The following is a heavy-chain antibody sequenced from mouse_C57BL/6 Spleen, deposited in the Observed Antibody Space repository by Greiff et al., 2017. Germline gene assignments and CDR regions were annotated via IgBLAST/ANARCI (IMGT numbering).Heavy chain of an antibody. V-gene: IGHV1-15*01. Sequence: QVQLQQSGAELVRPGASVTLSCKASGYTFTDYEMHWVKQTPVHGLEWIGAIDPETGGTAYNQKFKGKAILTADKSSSTAYMELRSLTSEDSAVYYCTRYGYDVEDYFDYWGQGTTLTVSS. CDR2: IDPETGGT. D-gene: IGHD2-2*01. J-gene: IGHJ2*01. CDR1: GYTFTDYE. CDR3: TRYGYDVEDYFDY.